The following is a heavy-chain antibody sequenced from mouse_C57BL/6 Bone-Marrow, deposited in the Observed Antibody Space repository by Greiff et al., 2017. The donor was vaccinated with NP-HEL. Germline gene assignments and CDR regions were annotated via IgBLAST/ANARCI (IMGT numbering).Heavy chain of an antibody. Sequence: QVQLKQPGAELVKPGASVKVSCKASGYTFTSYWMHWVKQRPGQGLEWIGRIHPSDSDTNYNQKFKGKATLTVDKSSSTAYMQLSSLTSEDSAVYYCAIGDYSNHWYFDVWGTGTTVTVSS. J-gene: IGHJ1*03. D-gene: IGHD2-5*01. V-gene: IGHV1-74*01. CDR1: GYTFTSYW. CDR2: IHPSDSDT. CDR3: AIGDYSNHWYFDV.